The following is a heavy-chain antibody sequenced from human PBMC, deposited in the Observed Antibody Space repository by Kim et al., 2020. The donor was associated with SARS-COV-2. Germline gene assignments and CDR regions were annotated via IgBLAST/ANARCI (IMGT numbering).Heavy chain of an antibody. J-gene: IGHJ3*02. Sequence: LSLTCAASGFTFDDYAMHWVRQAPGKGLEWVSGISWNSGSRGYADSVKGRFTISRDNAKNSLYLQMNSLRAEDTALYYCAKKSSGYHGDAFDIWGQGTMVTVSS. CDR2: ISWNSGSR. CDR1: GFTFDDYA. V-gene: IGHV3-9*01. CDR3: AKKSSGYHGDAFDI. D-gene: IGHD3-22*01.